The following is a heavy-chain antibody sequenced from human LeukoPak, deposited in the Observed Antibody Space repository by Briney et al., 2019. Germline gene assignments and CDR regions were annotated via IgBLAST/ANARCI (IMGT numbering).Heavy chain of an antibody. CDR1: GCTFTNYA. CDR3: AKVQGYCSETSCYPDH. Sequence: GASVKVSCKASGCTFTNYAINWVRQAPGQGFEWMGWINTNTGNPTYAQGSTGRFVFSLDTSVNTAYLQISSLKTEDTAIYYCAKVQGYCSETSCYPDHWGQGTLVTVSS. V-gene: IGHV7-4-1*02. J-gene: IGHJ5*02. CDR2: INTNTGNP. D-gene: IGHD2-2*01.